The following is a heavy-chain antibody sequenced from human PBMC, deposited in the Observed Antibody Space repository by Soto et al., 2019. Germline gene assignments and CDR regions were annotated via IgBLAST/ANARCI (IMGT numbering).Heavy chain of an antibody. CDR3: ARELGSYCSSTSCSYYYYYGMDV. V-gene: IGHV4-4*07. D-gene: IGHD2-2*01. Sequence: SSETLSLTCTVSGGSISSCYWSWIRQPAGKGLEWIGRIYTSGSTNYNPSLKSRVNMSVDTSKNQLSLKMSSVTAADTAVYYCARELGSYCSSTSCSYYYYYGMDVWGQGTTVT. CDR1: GGSISSCY. CDR2: IYTSGST. J-gene: IGHJ6*02.